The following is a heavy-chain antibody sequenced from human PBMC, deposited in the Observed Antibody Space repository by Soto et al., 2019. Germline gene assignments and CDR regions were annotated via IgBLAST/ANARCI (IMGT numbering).Heavy chain of an antibody. CDR1: GFTFSSYG. D-gene: IGHD2-2*01. V-gene: IGHV3-30*18. CDR3: AKDIWDIVVVPAAPGADV. J-gene: IGHJ6*04. Sequence: QVQLVESGGGVVQPGRSLRLSCAASGFTFSSYGMHWVRQAPGKGLEWVAVISYDGSNKYYADSVKGRFTISRDNSKNTLYLQMNSLRAEDTAVYYCAKDIWDIVVVPAAPGADVWGKGTTVTVSS. CDR2: ISYDGSNK.